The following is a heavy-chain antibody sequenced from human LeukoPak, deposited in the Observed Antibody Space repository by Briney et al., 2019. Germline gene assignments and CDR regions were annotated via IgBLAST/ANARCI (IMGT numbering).Heavy chain of an antibody. J-gene: IGHJ6*03. CDR2: IIPIFGTA. Sequence: SVKVSCKASGGTFSSYAISWVRQAPGQGLEWMGGIIPIFGTANYAQKFQGRVTITADKSTSTAYMELSSLRSEDTAVYHCATTLRFPPRGYYYYMDVWGKGTTVTVSS. V-gene: IGHV1-69*06. CDR3: ATTLRFPPRGYYYYMDV. CDR1: GGTFSSYA. D-gene: IGHD3-3*01.